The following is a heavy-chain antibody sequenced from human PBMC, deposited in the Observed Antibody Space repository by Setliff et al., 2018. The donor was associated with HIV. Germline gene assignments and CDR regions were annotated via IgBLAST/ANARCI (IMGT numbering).Heavy chain of an antibody. V-gene: IGHV1-69*05. CDR2: IIPIFGTA. CDR1: GGTFSSYA. D-gene: IGHD3-3*01. CDR3: AGTQDTYYNFWSGYYSFDY. Sequence: GASVKVSCKASGGTFSSYAISWARQAPGQGLEWMGGIIPIFGTANYAQKFQGRVTITTDESTSTAYMELSSLRSEDTAVYYCAGTQDTYYNFWSGYYSFDYWGQGTLVTVSS. J-gene: IGHJ4*02.